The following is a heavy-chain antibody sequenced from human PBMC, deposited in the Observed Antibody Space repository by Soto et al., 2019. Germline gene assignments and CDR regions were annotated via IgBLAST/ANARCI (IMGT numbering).Heavy chain of an antibody. J-gene: IGHJ4*02. D-gene: IGHD3-10*01. CDR3: ARDFSAKAYGSGSPDY. CDR2: INPSGGST. V-gene: IGHV1-46*01. CDR1: GYTFTSYY. Sequence: AVKVSCKASGYTFTSYYMHWVRHAPGQVLEWMGIINPSGGSTSYAQKFQGRVTMTRDTSTSTVYMELSSLRSEDTAVYYCARDFSAKAYGSGSPDYWGQGTMVTVS.